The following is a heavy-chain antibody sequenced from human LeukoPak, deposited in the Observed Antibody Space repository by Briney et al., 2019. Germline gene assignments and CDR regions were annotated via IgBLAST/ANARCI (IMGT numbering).Heavy chain of an antibody. V-gene: IGHV4-39*07. Sequence: PSETLSLTCTVSGGSISSSSYYWGWIRQPPGKGLEWIGSIYYSGSTYYNPSLKSRVTISVDTSKNQFSLKLSSVTAADTAVYYCARLGLAGGNRETIDYWGQGTLVTVSS. CDR2: IYYSGST. CDR3: ARLGLAGGNRETIDY. J-gene: IGHJ4*02. CDR1: GGSISSSSYY. D-gene: IGHD3-16*01.